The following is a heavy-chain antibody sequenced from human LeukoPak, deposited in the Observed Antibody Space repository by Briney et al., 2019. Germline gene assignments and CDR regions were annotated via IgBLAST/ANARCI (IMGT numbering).Heavy chain of an antibody. CDR1: GFTFSNYA. CDR2: IYSGGST. J-gene: IGHJ4*02. V-gene: IGHV3-66*01. D-gene: IGHD7-27*01. Sequence: GGSLRLSCAASGFTFSNYAMFWVRQAPGKGLEWVSIIYSGGSTYYADSVKGRFAISRDNSKNTLYLQMNSLRAEDTAVFYCARDLTGDAYFDYWGQGTLVTVSS. CDR3: ARDLTGDAYFDY.